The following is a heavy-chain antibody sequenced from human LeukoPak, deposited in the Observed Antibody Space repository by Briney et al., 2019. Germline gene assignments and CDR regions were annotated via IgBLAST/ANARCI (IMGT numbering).Heavy chain of an antibody. Sequence: GGSLRLSCAASGFTFSSYAMSWVRQAPGAGLEWVSAISPAGDSTTDADSVKGRFTISRDNSKSTLYLQMNGLTAEDTALYYCARRLVTAGITDFFDSWGQGTLVSVSS. J-gene: IGHJ4*02. CDR1: GFTFSSYA. V-gene: IGHV3-23*01. CDR2: ISPAGDST. CDR3: ARRLVTAGITDFFDS. D-gene: IGHD2-2*01.